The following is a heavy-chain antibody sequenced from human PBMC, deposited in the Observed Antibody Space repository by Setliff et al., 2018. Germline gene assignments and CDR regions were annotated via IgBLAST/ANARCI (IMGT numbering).Heavy chain of an antibody. J-gene: IGHJ5*02. V-gene: IGHV4-4*02. CDR2: IYHSGST. CDR3: ARDSSAAVAGRGGWFDP. D-gene: IGHD6-19*01. Sequence: KPSETLSLTCAVSGGSISSSNWWSWVRQPPGKGLEWIGEIYHSGSTNYNPSLKSRVTISVDRSKNQFSLKLSSVTAADTAVYYCARDSSAAVAGRGGWFDPWGQGTLVTVSS. CDR1: GGSISSSNW.